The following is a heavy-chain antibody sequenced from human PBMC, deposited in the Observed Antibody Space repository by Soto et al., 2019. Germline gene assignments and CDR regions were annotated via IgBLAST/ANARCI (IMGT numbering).Heavy chain of an antibody. CDR3: GRGFGGTH. Sequence: APGRGLEWVANIHQDGSAKYYVDSVKGRFTISRDNAKSSLYLQINSLRAEDTATYYCGRGFGGTHWGQGSLVTVSS. CDR2: IHQDGSAK. J-gene: IGHJ4*02. V-gene: IGHV3-7*05. D-gene: IGHD2-15*01.